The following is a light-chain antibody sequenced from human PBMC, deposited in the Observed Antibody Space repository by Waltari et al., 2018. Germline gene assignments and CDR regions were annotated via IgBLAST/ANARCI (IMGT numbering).Light chain of an antibody. CDR3: AAWDDSLYVV. CDR1: SSNVGRNS. V-gene: IGLV1-47*01. CDR2: RYD. Sequence: QSVLTQPPSASGTPGQTVTISCSGSSSNVGRNSVYWYQQLPGTAPKLLIYRYDDGPSGVHARFLGSKSGTSASLVITGLRPEDEADYYCAAWDDSLYVVFGGGTRLTV. J-gene: IGLJ2*01.